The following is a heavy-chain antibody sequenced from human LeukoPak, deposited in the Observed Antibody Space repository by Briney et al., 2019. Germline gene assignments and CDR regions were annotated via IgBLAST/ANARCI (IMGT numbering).Heavy chain of an antibody. V-gene: IGHV4-59*01. J-gene: IGHJ6*03. CDR2: IYYSGST. CDR1: GGSISSYY. Sequence: SETLSLTCTVSGGSISSYYWSWIRQPPGKGLEWIGNIYYSGSTSYNPSLKSRVTISVDTSKNQFSLKLSSVTAADTAVYYCTRGSIAYYYMDVWGKGTTVTISS. CDR3: TRGSIAYYYMDV. D-gene: IGHD3-22*01.